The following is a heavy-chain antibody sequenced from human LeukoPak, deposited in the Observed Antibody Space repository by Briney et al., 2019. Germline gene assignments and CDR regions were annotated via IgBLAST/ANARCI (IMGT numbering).Heavy chain of an antibody. Sequence: PGGSLRLSCAASGFPFSSYAMSWVRQAPGEGLEWVSAISGGGGNTYYADSVKGRFTISRDNSKNTLYLQMNSVRAEDTAVYYGAKTYYYDSSNYPPMDYWGQGTLVTVSS. CDR3: AKTYYYDSSNYPPMDY. CDR1: GFPFSSYA. V-gene: IGHV3-23*01. J-gene: IGHJ4*02. CDR2: ISGGGGNT. D-gene: IGHD3-22*01.